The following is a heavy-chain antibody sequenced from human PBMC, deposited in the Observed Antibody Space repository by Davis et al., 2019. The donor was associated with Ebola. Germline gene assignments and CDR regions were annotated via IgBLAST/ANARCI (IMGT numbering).Heavy chain of an antibody. V-gene: IGHV5-51*01. J-gene: IGHJ3*02. CDR1: GYTFASYW. CDR2: IYPGVYPGGSNP. D-gene: IGHD6-13*01. CDR3: ARPKYSSSLYDAFDI. Sequence: GESLKISCKGSGYTFASYWISWVRQMPGRGLEWMGIIYPGVYPGGSNPEYSPSFQGQVTISVDKSISTAYLQLNNLKASDTAIYYCARPKYSSSLYDAFDIWGQGTQVIVSS.